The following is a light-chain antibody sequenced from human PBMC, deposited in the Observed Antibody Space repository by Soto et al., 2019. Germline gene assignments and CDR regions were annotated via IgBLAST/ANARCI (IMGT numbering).Light chain of an antibody. CDR1: SSDVGGYNY. Sequence: QSALTQPASVSGSPGQSITISCTGTSSDVGGYNYVSWYQQHPGKAPKLMIYEVSNRPSGVSNRFSGSKSGNTASLTISGLQAEDEADYYCSSYTSSSTLYVFGTGT. V-gene: IGLV2-14*01. CDR2: EVS. CDR3: SSYTSSSTLYV. J-gene: IGLJ1*01.